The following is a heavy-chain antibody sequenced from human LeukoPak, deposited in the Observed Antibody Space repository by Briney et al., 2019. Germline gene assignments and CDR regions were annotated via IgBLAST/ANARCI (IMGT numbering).Heavy chain of an antibody. J-gene: IGHJ4*02. CDR2: ISGSGGST. CDR1: GFTFSSYA. D-gene: IGHD3-10*01. CDR3: AKVRRPSLPPGESGY. Sequence: GGPLRLSCAASGFTFSSYAMSWVRQAPGKGLEWVSAISGSGGSTYYADSVKGRFTISRDNSKNTLYLQMNSLRAEDTAVYYCAKVRRPSLPPGESGYWGQGTLVTVSS. V-gene: IGHV3-23*01.